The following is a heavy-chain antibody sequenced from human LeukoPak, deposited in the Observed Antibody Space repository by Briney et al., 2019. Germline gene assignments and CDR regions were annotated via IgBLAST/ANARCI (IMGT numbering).Heavy chain of an antibody. CDR3: AREGSSAINTNWFDP. V-gene: IGHV1-2*02. CDR1: GYTFTSYY. Sequence: ASVKVSCKASGYTFTSYYMHWVRQAPGQGLEWMGWINPDSGATEYAQKFQGRVTMTRDTSMTTAYMDLSRLTSDDTAVYYCAREGSSAINTNWFDPWGQGTLVAVSS. J-gene: IGHJ5*02. CDR2: INPDSGAT. D-gene: IGHD5-12*01.